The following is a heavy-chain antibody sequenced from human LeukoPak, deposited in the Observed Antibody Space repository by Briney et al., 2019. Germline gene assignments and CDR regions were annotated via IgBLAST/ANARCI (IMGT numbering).Heavy chain of an antibody. CDR2: IIPIFGTA. D-gene: IGHD4-17*01. J-gene: IGHJ5*02. Sequence: GASVKVSCKASGGTFSSYAISWVRQAPGQGLEWMGGIIPIFGTANYAQKFQGRVTITADESTSTAYMELSSLRSEDTAVYYCARAYYGERSYNWFDPWGQGTLVTISS. CDR1: GGTFSSYA. V-gene: IGHV1-69*13. CDR3: ARAYYGERSYNWFDP.